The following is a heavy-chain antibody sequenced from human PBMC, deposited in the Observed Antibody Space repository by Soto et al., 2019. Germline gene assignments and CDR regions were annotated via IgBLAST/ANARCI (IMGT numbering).Heavy chain of an antibody. Sequence: PGGSLRLSCAASGFTFSSYGMHWVRQAPGKGLEWVAVISYDGSNKYYADSVKGRFTISRDNSKNTLYLQMNSLRAEDTAVYYCAQIAVGFGELATDYWGQGTLVTVSS. CDR3: AQIAVGFGELATDY. D-gene: IGHD3-10*01. J-gene: IGHJ4*02. CDR1: GFTFSSYG. CDR2: ISYDGSNK. V-gene: IGHV3-30*03.